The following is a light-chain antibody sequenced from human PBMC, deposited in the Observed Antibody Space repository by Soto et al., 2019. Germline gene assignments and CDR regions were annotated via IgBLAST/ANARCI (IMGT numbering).Light chain of an antibody. Sequence: EIVMTQSPATLSVSPGERVTLSCRASQSVSSNLAWYQQKPGQAPRLLIYGASTRATGIPARFSGSGSGTAFTLTISSLQSEDFAVYHCQQYNDWLALTFGGGTKVEIK. CDR3: QQYNDWLALT. CDR2: GAS. V-gene: IGKV3-15*01. CDR1: QSVSSN. J-gene: IGKJ4*01.